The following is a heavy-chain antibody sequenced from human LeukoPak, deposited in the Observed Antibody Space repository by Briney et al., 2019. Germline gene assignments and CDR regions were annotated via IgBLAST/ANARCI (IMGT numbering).Heavy chain of an antibody. CDR3: ARGAGVVTFHWYFDL. D-gene: IGHD3-3*01. Sequence: SETLSLTCTVSGGSISSGGYYWSWIRQHPGKGLEWIGYIYYSGSTYYNPSLKSRVTISVDTSKNQFSLKLSSVIAADTAVYYCARGAGVVTFHWYFDLWGRGTLVTVSS. CDR1: GGSISSGGYY. V-gene: IGHV4-31*03. CDR2: IYYSGST. J-gene: IGHJ2*01.